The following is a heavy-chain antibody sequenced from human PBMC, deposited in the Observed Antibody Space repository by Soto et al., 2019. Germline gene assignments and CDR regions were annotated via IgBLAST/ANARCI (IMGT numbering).Heavy chain of an antibody. CDR1: GFTFSSYW. Sequence: ESGGGLVKPGGSLRLSCAASGFTFSSYWMSWVRQAPGKGLEWVANIKQDGSEKYYVDSVKGRFTISRDNAKNSLYLQMNILRAEDTAVYYCARVGAVAGTGAFDIWGQGTMVTVSS. D-gene: IGHD6-19*01. CDR2: IKQDGSEK. CDR3: ARVGAVAGTGAFDI. J-gene: IGHJ3*02. V-gene: IGHV3-7*03.